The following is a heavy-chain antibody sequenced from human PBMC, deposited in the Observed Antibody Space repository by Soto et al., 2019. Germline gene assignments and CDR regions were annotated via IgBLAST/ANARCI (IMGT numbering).Heavy chain of an antibody. CDR3: ARAAMEGGSWPFDY. Sequence: QVQLQESGPGLVKPSGTLSLTCAVSGGSINSSNWWSWVRQPPGKGLEWIGEIYHSGSTNYNPSLKSGVTISVDKSKNQFSLKLSSVTAADTAVYYCARAAMEGGSWPFDYWGQGTLVTVSS. D-gene: IGHD6-13*01. CDR2: IYHSGST. V-gene: IGHV4-4*02. CDR1: GGSINSSNW. J-gene: IGHJ4*02.